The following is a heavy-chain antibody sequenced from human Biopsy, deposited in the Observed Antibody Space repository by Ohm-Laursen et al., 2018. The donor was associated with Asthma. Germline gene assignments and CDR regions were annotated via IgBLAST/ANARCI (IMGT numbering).Heavy chain of an antibody. D-gene: IGHD6-13*01. V-gene: IGHV3-30*18. CDR3: AKGWYFDS. CDR2: ISHDGTTE. J-gene: IGHJ4*02. Sequence: SLRLSCAASGFTFSSYGMHWVRQAPGKGLEWVAVISHDGTTEYYADSVKGRFTISRDNSMDTVSLQMNSLRADDTAVYYCAKGWYFDSWGQGTQVTVSS. CDR1: GFTFSSYG.